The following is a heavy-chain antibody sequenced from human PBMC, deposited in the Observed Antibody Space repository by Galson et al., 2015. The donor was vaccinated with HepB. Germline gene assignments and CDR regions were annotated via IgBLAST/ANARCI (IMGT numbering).Heavy chain of an antibody. J-gene: IGHJ6*02. Sequence: SVKVSCKASGYTFTRYYMHWVRQAPGQGLEWMGRINPNSGATNYAQKFQGRVTMTRDTSISTAYMELSRLRYDDTAVYYCARGGRMDYGMDVWGQGTTVTVSS. D-gene: IGHD2-8*01. CDR2: INPNSGAT. V-gene: IGHV1-2*06. CDR3: ARGGRMDYGMDV. CDR1: GYTFTRYY.